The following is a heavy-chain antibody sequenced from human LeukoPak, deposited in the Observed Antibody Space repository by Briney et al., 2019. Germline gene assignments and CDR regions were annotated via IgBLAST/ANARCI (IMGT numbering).Heavy chain of an antibody. J-gene: IGHJ4*02. CDR1: GFTFSNDW. V-gene: IGHV3-7*01. CDR3: VRDGGVSGYDLLDY. Sequence: GGSLRLSCAASGFTFSNDWMTWVRQAPGKGLEWVAHINQDGSKEYYMDSVKARFTISRDNAKTSLSLQMNSLRAEDTAVYYCVRDGGVSGYDLLDYWGQGTLVTVSS. CDR2: INQDGSKE. D-gene: IGHD5-12*01.